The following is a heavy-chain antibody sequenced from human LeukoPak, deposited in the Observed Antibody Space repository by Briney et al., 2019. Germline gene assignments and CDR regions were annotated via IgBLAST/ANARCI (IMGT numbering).Heavy chain of an antibody. CDR3: AKGPPYSSSYFDWSAPVFLPMDV. D-gene: IGHD6-6*01. CDR1: GFTFDDYA. Sequence: GGSLRLSCAASGFTFDDYAMHWVRQAPGKGLEWVSLISWDGGSTYYADSVKGRFTISRDNSKNSLYLQMNSLRAEDTALYYCAKGPPYSSSYFDWSAPVFLPMDVWGKGTTVTVSS. V-gene: IGHV3-43D*03. CDR2: ISWDGGST. J-gene: IGHJ6*03.